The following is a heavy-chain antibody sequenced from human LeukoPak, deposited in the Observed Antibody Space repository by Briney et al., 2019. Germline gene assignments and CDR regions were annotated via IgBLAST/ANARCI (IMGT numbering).Heavy chain of an antibody. CDR1: GFTFSSYS. J-gene: IGHJ4*02. V-gene: IGHV3-21*01. CDR3: ARDSSHPYYFDY. Sequence: GGSLRLSCAASGFTFSSYSMNWVRQAPGKGLEWVSSISSSSSYIYYADSVKGRFTISRDNAKNSLYLQTNSLRAEDTAVYYCARDSSHPYYFDYWGQGTLVTVSS. CDR2: ISSSSSYI.